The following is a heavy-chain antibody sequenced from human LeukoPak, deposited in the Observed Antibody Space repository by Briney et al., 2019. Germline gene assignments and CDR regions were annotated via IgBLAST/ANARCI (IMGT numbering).Heavy chain of an antibody. Sequence: GGSLRLSCAASGFTFSSYAMHWVRQAPGKGLEWVAVTSYDGSNKYYADSVKGRFTISRDNSKNTLYLQMNSLRAEDTAVYYCARTMATLYYYYYGMDVWGQGTTVTVSS. J-gene: IGHJ6*02. CDR2: TSYDGSNK. CDR1: GFTFSSYA. CDR3: ARTMATLYYYYYGMDV. V-gene: IGHV3-30-3*01. D-gene: IGHD5-24*01.